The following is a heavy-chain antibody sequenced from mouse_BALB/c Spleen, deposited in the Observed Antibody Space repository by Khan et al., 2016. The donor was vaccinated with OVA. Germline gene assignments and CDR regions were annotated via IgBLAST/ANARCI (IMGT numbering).Heavy chain of an antibody. CDR1: GYSITSCYG. D-gene: IGHD3-2*02. CDR2: IIYSGST. Sequence: QLQESGPGLVKPSQSLSLTCTVTGYSITSCYGWYWIRQFPGNKLEWMGYIIYSGSTNYNPSLKSRIPFTRTNSQNQLFLQLNSVTNEDTATYYCARKARIKYWGQGTTLTVSS. J-gene: IGHJ2*01. V-gene: IGHV3-1*02. CDR3: ARKARIKY.